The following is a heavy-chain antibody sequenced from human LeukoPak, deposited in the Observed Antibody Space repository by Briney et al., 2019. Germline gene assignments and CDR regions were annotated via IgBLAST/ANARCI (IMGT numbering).Heavy chain of an antibody. Sequence: PGGSLRLSCAASGFTFSTYAMSWVRQAPGKGLEWVSGIRCSGGSTYYADSVKGRFIISRDNSKNTLYLQMYSLRAEDTAVYYCAKDQHPYCSGGSCYSFDYWGQGTLVTVSS. CDR2: IRCSGGST. CDR3: AKDQHPYCSGGSCYSFDY. V-gene: IGHV3-23*01. J-gene: IGHJ4*02. D-gene: IGHD2-15*01. CDR1: GFTFSTYA.